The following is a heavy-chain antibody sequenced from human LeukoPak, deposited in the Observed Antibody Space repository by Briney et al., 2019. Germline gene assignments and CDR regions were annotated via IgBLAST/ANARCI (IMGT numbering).Heavy chain of an antibody. Sequence: GRSLRLSCVASGFIFSTNWIHWVRQAPGKGLVWVSHISSDGSSTRYADSVKGRFTISRDNAKNTVYLQMNSLRVEDTALYYCASPSGWGQGTMVTVSS. CDR2: ISSDGSST. CDR1: GFIFSTNW. V-gene: IGHV3-74*01. CDR3: ASPSG. J-gene: IGHJ3*01.